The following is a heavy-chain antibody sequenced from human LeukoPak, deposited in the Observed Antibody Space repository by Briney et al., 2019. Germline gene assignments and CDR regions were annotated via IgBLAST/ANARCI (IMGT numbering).Heavy chain of an antibody. D-gene: IGHD2-2*02. Sequence: SETLSLTCTVSGGSISSSNYYWGWVRQPPGKGLEWIGSIYYSGSTYYNPSLKSRVTISVDTSKNQFSLKLSSVTAADTAVYYCARGGGVPAAIGWFDPWGQGTLVTVSS. J-gene: IGHJ5*02. V-gene: IGHV4-39*07. CDR3: ARGGGVPAAIGWFDP. CDR2: IYYSGST. CDR1: GGSISSSNYY.